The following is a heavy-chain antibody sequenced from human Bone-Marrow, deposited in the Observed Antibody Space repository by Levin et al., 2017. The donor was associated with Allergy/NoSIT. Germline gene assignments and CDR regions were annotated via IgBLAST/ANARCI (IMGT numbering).Heavy chain of an antibody. V-gene: IGHV4-31*03. J-gene: IGHJ4*02. CDR1: GASIRSGAYY. CDR2: INYNGST. Sequence: SETLSLTCTVSGASIRSGAYYWSWVRQPPGQGLEWIGYINYNGSTYFNPSLKSRVSISVDTSKNQFSLKLSSVTAADTADYYCARVLAGFDGSAMAYDYWGRGSLVTVSS. CDR3: ARVLAGFDGSAMAYDY. D-gene: IGHD3-10*01.